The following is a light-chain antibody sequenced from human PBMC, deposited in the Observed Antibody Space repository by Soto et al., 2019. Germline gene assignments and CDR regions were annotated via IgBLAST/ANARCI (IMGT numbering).Light chain of an antibody. V-gene: IGKV3-20*01. Sequence: DILLTQSPGTLSLSPGERATLSCRASQSVARNYLAWYQQKFGQAPRLLIYGASSRATGIPDRFRGSGSGTGFTLTISRLEPEDFAVYYCQQYGSSPITFGQGTRLEIK. CDR3: QQYGSSPIT. CDR1: QSVARNY. J-gene: IGKJ5*01. CDR2: GAS.